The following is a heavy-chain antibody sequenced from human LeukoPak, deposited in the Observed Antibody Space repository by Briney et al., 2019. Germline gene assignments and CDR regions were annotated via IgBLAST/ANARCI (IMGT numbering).Heavy chain of an antibody. CDR1: GFTFSRYG. CDR2: IWYDGSYK. J-gene: IGHJ4*02. V-gene: IGHV3-33*01. CDR3: ARDWKYCSGGTCYGGFDY. D-gene: IGHD2-15*01. Sequence: PGGSLRLSCVASGFTFSRYGMHWVRQAPGKGLEWVAVIWYDGSYKYYADSVKGRFTISRDNPKNTLYLQMNSLRAEDAAVYYCARDWKYCSGGTCYGGFDYWGQGTLVTVSS.